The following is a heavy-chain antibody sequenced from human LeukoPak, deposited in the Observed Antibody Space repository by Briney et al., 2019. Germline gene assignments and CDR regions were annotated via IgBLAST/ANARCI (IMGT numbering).Heavy chain of an antibody. D-gene: IGHD3-3*01. CDR2: ISWNSGSI. V-gene: IGHV3-9*01. J-gene: IGHJ4*02. CDR1: GFTFDDYA. Sequence: SLRLSCAASGFTFDDYAMHWVRQAPGKGLEWVSGISWNSGSIGYADSVKGRFTISRDNAKNSLYLQMNSLRAEDTALYYCAKDTYYDFWSGYFDYWGQGTLVTVSS. CDR3: AKDTYYDFWSGYFDY.